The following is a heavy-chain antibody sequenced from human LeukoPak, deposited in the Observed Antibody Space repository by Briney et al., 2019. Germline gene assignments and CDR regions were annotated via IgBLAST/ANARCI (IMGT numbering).Heavy chain of an antibody. CDR2: INPNSGDA. V-gene: IGHV1-2*02. D-gene: IGHD2-21*02. CDR3: ARDVVVAGIDY. Sequence: ALVKVSCKASGYSFTGYYIHWVRQAPGQGLEWMGWINPNSGDANYAQKFQGRVTMTADTSISTAYMELDSLTSDDTAVYYCARDVVVAGIDYWGQGTLVTVSS. J-gene: IGHJ4*02. CDR1: GYSFTGYY.